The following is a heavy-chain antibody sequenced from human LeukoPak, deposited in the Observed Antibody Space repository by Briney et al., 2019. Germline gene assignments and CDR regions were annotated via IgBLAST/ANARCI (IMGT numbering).Heavy chain of an antibody. CDR1: GGSIGSSSYY. J-gene: IGHJ4*02. CDR3: AREVPPWITFGGSDY. CDR2: IYTSGST. V-gene: IGHV4-61*02. D-gene: IGHD3-16*01. Sequence: SETLSLTCTVSGGSIGSSSYYWSWIRQPAGKGLEWIGRIYTSGSTNYNPSLKSRVTISVDTSKNQFSLQLSSVTAADTAVYYCAREVPPWITFGGSDYWGQGTLVTVSS.